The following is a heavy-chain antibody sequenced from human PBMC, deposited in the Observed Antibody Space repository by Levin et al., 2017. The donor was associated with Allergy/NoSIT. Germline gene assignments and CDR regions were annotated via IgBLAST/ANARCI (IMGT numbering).Heavy chain of an antibody. D-gene: IGHD2-15*01. CDR1: GFSFSDSA. J-gene: IGHJ6*02. CDR2: IRNKDNNYAT. CDR3: TRRGGDNTYSLYGMDV. Sequence: LSLPCAASGFSFSDSAIHWVRQSSGKGLEWVGRIRNKDNNYATAFAASVKGRFTVSRDDSENMVYLQMSSLKTEDTAVYYCTRRGGDNTYSLYGMDVWGQGTSVTVSS. V-gene: IGHV3-73*01.